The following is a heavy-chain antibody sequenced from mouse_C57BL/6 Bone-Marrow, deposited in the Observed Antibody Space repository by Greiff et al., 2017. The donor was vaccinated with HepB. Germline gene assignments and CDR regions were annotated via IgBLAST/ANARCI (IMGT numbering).Heavy chain of an antibody. D-gene: IGHD1-1*01. CDR3: ARHQNSHYYGSSLGAMDY. CDR1: GFTFSDYY. J-gene: IGHJ4*01. Sequence: EVKLVESGGGLVQPGGSLKLSCAASGFTFSDYYMYWVRQTPEKRLEWVAYISNGGGSTYYPDTVKGRFTISRDNAKNTLYLQMSRLKSEDTAMYYCARHQNSHYYGSSLGAMDYWGQGTSVTVAS. CDR2: ISNGGGST. V-gene: IGHV5-12*01.